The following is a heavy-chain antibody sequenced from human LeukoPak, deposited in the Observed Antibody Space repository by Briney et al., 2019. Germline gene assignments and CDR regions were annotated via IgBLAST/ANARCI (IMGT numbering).Heavy chain of an antibody. D-gene: IGHD1-26*01. CDR3: AREWELVY. CDR2: ISSDGSNK. J-gene: IGHJ4*02. CDR1: GFTLSSYA. Sequence: PGGSLRLSCAASGFTLSSYAMHWVRQAPGKGLEWVAVISSDGSNKYYADSVKGRFTISRDNSKHTLYLQMISLRAEDTAVYYCAREWELVYWGQGTLVTVSS. V-gene: IGHV3-30-3*01.